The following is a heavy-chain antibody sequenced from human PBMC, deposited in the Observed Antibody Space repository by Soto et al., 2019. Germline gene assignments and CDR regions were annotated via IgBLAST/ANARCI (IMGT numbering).Heavy chain of an antibody. D-gene: IGHD3-10*01. CDR2: IYYSGST. Sequence: SETLSLTSTVSGGSISGGGYYWIWIRHHPGKGLDWIGYIYYSGSTYYNPSLKSRVTISVDTSKNQFSLKLSSVTAADTAVYYSARWGGWFDPWGQGTLVTVYS. CDR1: GGSISGGGYY. J-gene: IGHJ5*02. V-gene: IGHV4-31*03. CDR3: ARWGGWFDP.